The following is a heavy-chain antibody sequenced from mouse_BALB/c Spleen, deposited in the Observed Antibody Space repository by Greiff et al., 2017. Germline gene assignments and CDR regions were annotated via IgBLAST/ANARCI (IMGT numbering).Heavy chain of an antibody. CDR1: GYTFTSYY. CDR3: ARSGTAYWYFDV. CDR2: IYPGNVNT. J-gene: IGHJ1*01. V-gene: IGHV1S56*01. D-gene: IGHD4-1*01. Sequence: QVQLKESGPELVKPGASVRISCKASGYTFTSYYIHWVKQRPGQGLEWIGWIYPGNVNTKYNEKFKGKATLTADKSSSTAYMQLSSLTSEDSAVYFCARSGTAYWYFDVWGAGTTVTVSS.